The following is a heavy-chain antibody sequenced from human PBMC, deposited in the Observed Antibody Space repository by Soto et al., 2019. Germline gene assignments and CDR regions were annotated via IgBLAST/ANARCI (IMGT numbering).Heavy chain of an antibody. Sequence: ASVKVSCKASGYTFTSYGISWVRQAPGQGLEWMGWISAYNGNTNYAQKLQGRVTMTTDTSTSTAYMELRSLRSDDTAVYYCARDEGIAVAGTPIDYWGQGTLVTAPQ. D-gene: IGHD6-19*01. V-gene: IGHV1-18*01. CDR2: ISAYNGNT. CDR3: ARDEGIAVAGTPIDY. J-gene: IGHJ4*02. CDR1: GYTFTSYG.